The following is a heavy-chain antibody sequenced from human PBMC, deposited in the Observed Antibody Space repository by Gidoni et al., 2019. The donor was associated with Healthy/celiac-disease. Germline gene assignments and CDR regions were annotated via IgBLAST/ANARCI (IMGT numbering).Heavy chain of an antibody. CDR1: GFTFSNAW. D-gene: IGHD3-22*01. CDR2: IKSKTDGGTT. J-gene: IGHJ4*02. V-gene: IGHV3-15*07. Sequence: EVQLVESGGGLVKPGGSLRLSCAASGFTFSNAWMNWVRQAPGKGLEWGGRIKSKTDGGTTDYAAPVKGRFTISRDDSKNTLYLQMNSLKTEDTAVYYCTTETPYYYDSSGSPFDYWGQGTLVTVSS. CDR3: TTETPYYYDSSGSPFDY.